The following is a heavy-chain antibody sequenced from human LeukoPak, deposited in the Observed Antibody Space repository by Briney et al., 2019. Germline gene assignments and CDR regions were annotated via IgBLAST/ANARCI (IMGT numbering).Heavy chain of an antibody. CDR1: GFTFSTYS. CDR3: ARDGTGKYYFDY. CDR2: VSSGSSYI. J-gene: IGHJ4*02. Sequence: GGSLRLFCAASGFTFSTYSMNWVRQAPGKGLEWVSSVSSGSSYIYYADSVKGRFTISRDNAKNSLYLQMNSLRAEDAAVYYCARDGTGKYYFDYWGQGTLVTVSS. D-gene: IGHD2-8*02. V-gene: IGHV3-21*01.